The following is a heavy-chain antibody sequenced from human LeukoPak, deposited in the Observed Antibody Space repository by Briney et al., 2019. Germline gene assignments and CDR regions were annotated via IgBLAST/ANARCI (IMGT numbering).Heavy chain of an antibody. CDR2: IYYSGST. CDR1: GGSISSYY. D-gene: IGHD5-18*01. V-gene: IGHV4-59*01. CDR3: ARRIQLGINDAFDI. Sequence: SETLSLTCTVSGGSISSYYWSWIRQPPGKGLEWIGYIYYSGSTNYNPSLKSRVTISVDTSKNQFSLKLRSVTAADTAVYYCARRIQLGINDAFDIWGQGTMVTVSS. J-gene: IGHJ3*02.